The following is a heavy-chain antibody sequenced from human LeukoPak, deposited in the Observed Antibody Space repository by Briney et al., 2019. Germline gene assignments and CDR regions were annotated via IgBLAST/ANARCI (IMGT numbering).Heavy chain of an antibody. CDR1: GSSFTNYW. Sequence: GASLKISCKGSGSSFTNYWIGWVRQMPGKGLEWMGIIYPGDSDTRYSPSFEGQVTISADKSIRTAYLQWSSLKASDTAMYYCARVPYYCSGSYYGTFDYWGQGTLVTVSS. CDR3: ARVPYYCSGSYYGTFDY. D-gene: IGHD3-10*01. CDR2: IYPGDSDT. J-gene: IGHJ4*02. V-gene: IGHV5-51*01.